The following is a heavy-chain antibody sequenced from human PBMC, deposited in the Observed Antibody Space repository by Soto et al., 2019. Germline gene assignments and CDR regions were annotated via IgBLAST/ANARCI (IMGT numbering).Heavy chain of an antibody. CDR1: GGSISSYY. CDR2: VYTSGSP. V-gene: IGHV4-4*07. CDR3: ARAGGDYLYTYYYYYYGMDF. Sequence: QVQLQESGPGLVKPSETLSLTCTVSGGSISSYYWSWIRQPAGKGLEWIGRVYTSGSPNYNPSLKSRVTMPVDTSNNQFSLKLSSVTAADTAVYYCARAGGDYLYTYYYYYYGMDFWGQGTTVTVSS. J-gene: IGHJ6*01. D-gene: IGHD4-17*01.